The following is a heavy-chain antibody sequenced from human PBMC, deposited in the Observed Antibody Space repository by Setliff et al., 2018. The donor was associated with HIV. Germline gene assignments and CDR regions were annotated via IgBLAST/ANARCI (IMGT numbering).Heavy chain of an antibody. Sequence: PSETLSLTCTVSGGSISSYYWSWIRQPPGKGLEWIGYIYHSGSTSSNPSLKSRVTISVVTSKNQFSLKLRSVTAADTAVYYCARHLYYYDNNGYLQPYYYMDVWGKGTTVTV. J-gene: IGHJ6*03. CDR3: ARHLYYYDNNGYLQPYYYMDV. D-gene: IGHD3-22*01. CDR2: IYHSGST. V-gene: IGHV4-59*08. CDR1: GGSISSYY.